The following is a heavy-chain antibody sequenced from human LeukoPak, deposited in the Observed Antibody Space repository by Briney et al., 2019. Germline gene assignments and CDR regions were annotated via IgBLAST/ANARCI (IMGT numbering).Heavy chain of an antibody. CDR3: VKDCRGDSSRGGVFHYYMDV. J-gene: IGHJ6*03. CDR1: GFTFNSNG. Sequence: GGSLRLSCAASGFTFNSNGMHWVRQAPGKGLEWVAFIRYDGNTKYYADSVKGRFTISRDNSKNTLYLQMNSLRGDDTAVYYCVKDCRGDSSRGGVFHYYMDVWGKGTTVTVSS. V-gene: IGHV3-30*02. CDR2: IRYDGNTK. D-gene: IGHD6-13*01.